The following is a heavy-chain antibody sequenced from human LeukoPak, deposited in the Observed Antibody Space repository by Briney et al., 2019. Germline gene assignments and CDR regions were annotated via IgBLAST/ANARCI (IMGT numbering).Heavy chain of an antibody. D-gene: IGHD3-3*01. J-gene: IGHJ4*02. CDR3: ARDWSHRCFDY. V-gene: IGHV3-53*01. CDR2: IYSDDGGGST. Sequence: SGGSLRLSCAASGLTVRNNYMSWVRQAPGKGLEWVSVIYSDDGGGSTHYADSVKGRFTISRDNSKNTLYLQMNSLRAEDTAVYYCARDWSHRCFDYWGQGTLVTVSS. CDR1: GLTVRNNY.